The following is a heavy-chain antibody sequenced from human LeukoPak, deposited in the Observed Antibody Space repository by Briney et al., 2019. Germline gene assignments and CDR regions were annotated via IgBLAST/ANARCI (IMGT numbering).Heavy chain of an antibody. CDR1: GFTFSSYS. Sequence: RGSLSPSCAASGFTFSSYSMNWVRQAPGKGLEWVSSISSSSSYIYYADSVKGRFTISRDNAKNSLYLQMNSLRAEDTALYYCASVDYYGSGNYFYDVGNWGQGWLATVSS. CDR2: ISSSSSYI. D-gene: IGHD3-10*01. CDR3: ASVDYYGSGNYFYDVGN. V-gene: IGHV3-21*01. J-gene: IGHJ4*02.